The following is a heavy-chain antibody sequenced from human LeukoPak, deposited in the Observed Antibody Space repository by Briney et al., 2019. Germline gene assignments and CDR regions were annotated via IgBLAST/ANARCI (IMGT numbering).Heavy chain of an antibody. CDR3: AREGHGKEEDAFDI. CDR2: IYSGGST. J-gene: IGHJ3*02. CDR1: GFTVSSNY. D-gene: IGHD1-14*01. Sequence: GGSLRLSCAASGFTVSSNYMSWARQAPGKGLEWVSVIYSGGSTYYADSVKGRFTISRDNSKNTLYLQMNSLRAEDTAVYYCAREGHGKEEDAFDIWGQGTMVTVSS. V-gene: IGHV3-53*01.